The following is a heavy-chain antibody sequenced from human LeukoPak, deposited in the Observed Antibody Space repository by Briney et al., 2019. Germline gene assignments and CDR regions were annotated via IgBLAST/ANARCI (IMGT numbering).Heavy chain of an antibody. Sequence: GRSLRLSCTASGFTFSNYAMHWGRQAPGKGLEWVAVISYDGSRKDYTDSVNGRFTISRDNSKNTLYLQMNSLRAEDTAEYYCARDPSGYDPLGPWGQGTLVTVSS. D-gene: IGHD5-12*01. V-gene: IGHV3-30*04. J-gene: IGHJ5*02. CDR1: GFTFSNYA. CDR2: ISYDGSRK. CDR3: ARDPSGYDPLGP.